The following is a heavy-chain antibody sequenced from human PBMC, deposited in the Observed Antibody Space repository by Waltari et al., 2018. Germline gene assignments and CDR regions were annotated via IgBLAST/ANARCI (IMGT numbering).Heavy chain of an antibody. CDR1: GFTFSSYG. CDR3: ARVLRGTCTGASCYFPGDY. V-gene: IGHV3-33*01. Sequence: QVQLVESGGGVVQPGRSLRLSCAASGFTFSSYGMHWVRQAPGKGLEWVAVIWYDGSNKYYADSVKGRFTISRDNSKNTLYLQMNSLRAEDTAVYYCARVLRGTCTGASCYFPGDYWGQGTLVTVSS. D-gene: IGHD2-15*01. J-gene: IGHJ4*02. CDR2: IWYDGSNK.